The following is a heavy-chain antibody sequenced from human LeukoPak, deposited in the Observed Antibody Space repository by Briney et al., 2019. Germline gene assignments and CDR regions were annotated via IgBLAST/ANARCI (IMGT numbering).Heavy chain of an antibody. Sequence: ASVKVSCKASGYTFTSYDINWVRQATGQGLEWMGWMNPNSGNTGYAQKFQGRVTMTRNTSISTAYMELSSLRSEDTAVYYCARGGPSYSSSWYYYYYMDVWGKGTTVTISS. CDR3: ARGGPSYSSSWYYYYYMDV. V-gene: IGHV1-8*01. CDR1: GYTFTSYD. J-gene: IGHJ6*03. CDR2: MNPNSGNT. D-gene: IGHD6-13*01.